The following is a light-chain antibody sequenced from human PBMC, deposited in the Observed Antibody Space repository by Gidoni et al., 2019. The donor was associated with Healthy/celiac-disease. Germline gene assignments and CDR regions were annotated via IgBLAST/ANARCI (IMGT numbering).Light chain of an antibody. CDR3: QQSYSTLSVT. CDR2: AAS. J-gene: IGKJ1*01. Sequence: DIQMTQSPSSPSASVGDRVTITCRASQSISSYLNWYQQKPGKAPKLLIYAASSLQSGVPSRFSGSGSGTDFTLTISSLQPEDFATYYCQQSYSTLSVTFGQGTKVEIK. V-gene: IGKV1-39*01. CDR1: QSISSY.